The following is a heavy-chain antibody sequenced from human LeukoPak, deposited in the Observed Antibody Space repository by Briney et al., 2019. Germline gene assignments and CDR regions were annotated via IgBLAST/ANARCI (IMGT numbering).Heavy chain of an antibody. CDR2: IHYSGST. J-gene: IGHJ5*02. V-gene: IGHV4-39*07. D-gene: IGHD6-13*01. Sequence: SETLSLTCTVSGGSISSSNYYWGWIRQPPGKGLEWIGSIHYSGSTYYNPSLESRVTISVDTSKNQFSLKLNSVTAADTAVYYCARIYSSSWFLNWFDPWGQGTLVTVSS. CDR1: GGSISSSNYY. CDR3: ARIYSSSWFLNWFDP.